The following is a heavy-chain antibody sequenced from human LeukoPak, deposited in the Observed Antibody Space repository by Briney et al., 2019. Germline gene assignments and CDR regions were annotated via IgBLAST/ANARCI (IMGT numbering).Heavy chain of an antibody. Sequence: GGSLRLSCVASGFTLRSYVMNWVRQTPGKGLEWVSSISGSGDSTFYADSVKGRFSNSRDNSKNTLYLQVNGLRTEDTAVYYCAKDRLLNCRGDCYIFDYWGQGTVVTVSS. V-gene: IGHV3-23*01. CDR3: AKDRLLNCRGDCYIFDY. D-gene: IGHD2-21*02. CDR1: GFTLRSYV. J-gene: IGHJ4*02. CDR2: ISGSGDST.